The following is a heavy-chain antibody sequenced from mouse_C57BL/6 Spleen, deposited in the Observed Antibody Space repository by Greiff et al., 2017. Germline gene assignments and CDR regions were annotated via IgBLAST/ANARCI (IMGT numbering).Heavy chain of an antibody. CDR1: GYTFTSYW. V-gene: IGHV1-64*01. CDR2: IHPNSGST. D-gene: IGHD2-5*01. J-gene: IGHJ4*01. Sequence: VQLQQPGAELVKPGASVKLSCKASGYTFTSYWMHWVKQRPGQGLEWIGMIHPNSGSTNYNEKFKSKATLTVDKSSSTAYMQLSSLTSEDSAVYYCARRNYYSNYYAMDYWGQGTSVTVSS. CDR3: ARRNYYSNYYAMDY.